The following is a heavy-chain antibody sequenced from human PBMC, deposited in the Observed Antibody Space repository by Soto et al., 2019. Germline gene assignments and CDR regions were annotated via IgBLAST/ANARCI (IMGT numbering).Heavy chain of an antibody. CDR1: GGTFSSYA. V-gene: IGHV1-69*13. CDR2: IIPIFGTA. CDR3: ARRGYCTNGVCYTSSYYYYGMDV. J-gene: IGHJ6*02. D-gene: IGHD2-8*01. Sequence: SVKVSCKASGGTFSSYAISWVRQAPGQGLEWMGGIIPIFGTANYAQKFQGRVTITADESTSTAYMELSSLRSEDTAVYYCARRGYCTNGVCYTSSYYYYGMDVWGQGTTVTVSS.